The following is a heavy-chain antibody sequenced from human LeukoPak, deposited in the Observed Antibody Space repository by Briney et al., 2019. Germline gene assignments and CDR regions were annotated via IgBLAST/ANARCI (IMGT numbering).Heavy chain of an antibody. CDR3: ARAISGSYSPHYYYYYGMDV. CDR1: GGSISSGGYY. V-gene: IGHV4-31*03. J-gene: IGHJ6*02. D-gene: IGHD1-26*01. Sequence: PSQTLSLTCTVSGGSISSGGYYWSWIRQHPGKGLEWIGYIYYSGSTYYNPSLKSRVTISVDTSKNQFSLKLSSVTAADTAVYYCARAISGSYSPHYYYYYGMDVWGQGTTVTVSS. CDR2: IYYSGST.